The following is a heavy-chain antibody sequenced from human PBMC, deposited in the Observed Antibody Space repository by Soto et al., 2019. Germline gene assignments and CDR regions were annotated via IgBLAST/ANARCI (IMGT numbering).Heavy chain of an antibody. V-gene: IGHV1-18*04. CDR3: ATSYGTGCEP. J-gene: IGHJ5*02. Sequence: QLPLVQSAAEVKKPGASVRVSCKAYGYPFIKYGISWIRQAPEQGLEWMGWIKVDSGYTNYAQKFQGRVTMTTDTSSDTAFMELRSLRFDDTAVYFCATSYGTGCEPWGQGTLFSVSS. CDR2: IKVDSGYT. D-gene: IGHD4-17*01. CDR1: GYPFIKYG.